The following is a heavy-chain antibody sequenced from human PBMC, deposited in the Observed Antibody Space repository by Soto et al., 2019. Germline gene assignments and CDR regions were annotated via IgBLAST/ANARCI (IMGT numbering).Heavy chain of an antibody. CDR1: GGSFSGYY. CDR2: INHSGST. J-gene: IGHJ4*02. Sequence: QVQLQQWGAGLLKPSETLSLTCAVYGGSFSGYYWSWIRQPPGKGLEGIGEINHSGSTNYNPSLKSRVTISVDTSKNQFSLKLSSVTAADTAVYYCARSSIAAVDYWGQGTLVTVSS. D-gene: IGHD6-6*01. V-gene: IGHV4-34*01. CDR3: ARSSIAAVDY.